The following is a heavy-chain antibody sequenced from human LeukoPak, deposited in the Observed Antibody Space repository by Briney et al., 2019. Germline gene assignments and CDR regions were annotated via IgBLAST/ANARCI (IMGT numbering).Heavy chain of an antibody. Sequence: PSETLSLTCNVSGGSVSSGTNYWFWIRQPPGKGLEWIGYISYSGSPNYNSSLKSRVTISVDTSKNQFSLKLSSVTAADTAVYYCGRTEYYFDYWGQGTLVTVSS. V-gene: IGHV4-61*01. D-gene: IGHD3-10*01. CDR1: GGSVSSGTNY. CDR3: GRTEYYFDY. CDR2: ISYSGSP. J-gene: IGHJ4*02.